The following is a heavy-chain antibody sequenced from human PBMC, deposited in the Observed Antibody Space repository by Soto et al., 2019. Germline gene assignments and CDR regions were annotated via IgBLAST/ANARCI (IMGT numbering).Heavy chain of an antibody. D-gene: IGHD5-12*01. CDR2: IYYSGST. CDR1: GGSISSEY. CDR3: ARCLRPCCFDY. J-gene: IGHJ4*01. Sequence: PSEPLSLTCTVSGGSISSEYWSWIRQPPGKGLKWIGYIYYSGSTNYNPSLKRRVTIPVDTSKNQFSLKLSSVTASDTAVYYCARCLRPCCFDYWGHGTLVTLAP. V-gene: IGHV4-59*01.